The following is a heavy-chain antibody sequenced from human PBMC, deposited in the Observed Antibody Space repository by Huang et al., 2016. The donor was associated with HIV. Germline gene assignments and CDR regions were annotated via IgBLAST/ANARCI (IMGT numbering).Heavy chain of an antibody. Sequence: QLQLQESGPGLVKPSETLSLTCTVSGGSIRSDNYYWGWIRQPPGRGLEWIGSSYYSVRTYYNPSLKWRVTITVDTAKNQFSRKMRSVTAADTAVYYCARLPGSITMIRGVITDPYWGQGTLVTVSS. J-gene: IGHJ4*02. V-gene: IGHV4-39*01. CDR2: SYYSVRT. D-gene: IGHD3-10*01. CDR3: ARLPGSITMIRGVITDPY. CDR1: GGSIRSDNYY.